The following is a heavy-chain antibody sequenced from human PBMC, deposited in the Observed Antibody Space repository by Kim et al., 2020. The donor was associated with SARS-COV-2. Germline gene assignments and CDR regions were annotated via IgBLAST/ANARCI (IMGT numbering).Heavy chain of an antibody. CDR3: ARGPFGSGNDY. V-gene: IGHV3-23*01. J-gene: IGHJ4*02. D-gene: IGHD3-10*01. Sequence: ADSVKGRFTISRDDSRDILYLQMSSLRVEDTAIYYCARGPFGSGNDYWGQGTLVTVSP.